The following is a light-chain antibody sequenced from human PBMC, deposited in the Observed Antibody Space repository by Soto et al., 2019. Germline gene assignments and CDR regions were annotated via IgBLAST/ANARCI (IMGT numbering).Light chain of an antibody. J-gene: IGKJ4*01. CDR2: GAS. Sequence: EIVMTQSPATLSVSPGESATLSCRASQSVSSNLAWYQQKPGQAPRLLIYGASTRATGIPARFSCSGSGTEFTLTISSRHSEDFAVYYCQQYNNWPPPLTFGGGTKVEIK. V-gene: IGKV3-15*01. CDR3: QQYNNWPPPLT. CDR1: QSVSSN.